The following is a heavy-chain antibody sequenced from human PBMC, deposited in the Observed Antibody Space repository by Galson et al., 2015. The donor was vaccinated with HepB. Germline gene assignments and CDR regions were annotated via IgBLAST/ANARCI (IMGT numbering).Heavy chain of an antibody. CDR2: ISAYNGNT. CDR3: ARGEIVGATHYGMDV. J-gene: IGHJ6*02. V-gene: IGHV1-18*01. Sequence: SVKVSCKASGYTFTSYGISWVRQAPGQGLEWMGWISAYNGNTNYAQKFQGRVTITADKSTSTAYMELSSLRSEDTAVYYCARGEIVGATHYGMDVWGQGTTVTVSS. CDR1: GYTFTSYG. D-gene: IGHD1-26*01.